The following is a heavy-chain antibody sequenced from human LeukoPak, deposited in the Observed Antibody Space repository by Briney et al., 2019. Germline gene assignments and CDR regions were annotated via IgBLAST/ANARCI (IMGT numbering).Heavy chain of an antibody. Sequence: GGALRVSCAASGFTFSGSAIHWVRQSSGKGLEWVGQIDKKDKGYATATAYGASVKARFTISRDDSINTAYLQMKSLKTEDTALYYCTRDSGTYNWFDPWGQGTLVTVSS. CDR3: TRDSGTYNWFDP. CDR2: IDKKDKGYATAT. CDR1: GFTFSGSA. D-gene: IGHD1-26*01. J-gene: IGHJ5*02. V-gene: IGHV3-73*01.